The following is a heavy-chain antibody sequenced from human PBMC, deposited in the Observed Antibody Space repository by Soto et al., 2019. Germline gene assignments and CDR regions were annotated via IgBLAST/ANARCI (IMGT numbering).Heavy chain of an antibody. J-gene: IGHJ5*02. D-gene: IGHD2-8*01. V-gene: IGHV3-23*01. CDR2: ISGSGGST. CDR3: AKVGPVVLMVYAPRPYNWFDP. Sequence: LRLSCAASGFTFSSYAMSWVRQAPGKGLEWVSAISGSGGSTYYADSVKGRFTISRDNSKNTLYLQMNSLRAEDTAVYYCAKVGPVVLMVYAPRPYNWFDPWGQGTLVTVSS. CDR1: GFTFSSYA.